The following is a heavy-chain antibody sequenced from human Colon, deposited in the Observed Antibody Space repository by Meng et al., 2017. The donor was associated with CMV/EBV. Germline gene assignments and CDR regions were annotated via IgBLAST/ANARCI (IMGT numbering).Heavy chain of an antibody. CDR1: GFTFNIYS. V-gene: IGHV3-48*04. CDR3: ARGGLGRR. D-gene: IGHD2-15*01. Sequence: GESLKISCATSGFTFNIYSMNWVRQAPGRGLEWLSYIDFTGSTKQYSDSVKGRFTISRDNAKNSLYLQMNSLRVEDTAVYYCARGGLGRRWGQGTLVTVSS. J-gene: IGHJ4*02. CDR2: IDFTGSTK.